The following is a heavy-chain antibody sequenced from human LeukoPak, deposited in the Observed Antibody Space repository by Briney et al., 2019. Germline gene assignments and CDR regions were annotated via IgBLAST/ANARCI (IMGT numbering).Heavy chain of an antibody. CDR1: GYSFSSYW. D-gene: IGHD1-26*01. CDR3: ARALVGATTLDI. Sequence: GESLKISCKDSGYSFSSYWIGWVRQMPGKGLEWMGVIYPGDSDTRYSPSFQGQVTISADKSISTAYLQWSSLKASDTAIFYCARALVGATTLDIWGQGTMVTVSS. V-gene: IGHV5-51*01. J-gene: IGHJ3*02. CDR2: IYPGDSDT.